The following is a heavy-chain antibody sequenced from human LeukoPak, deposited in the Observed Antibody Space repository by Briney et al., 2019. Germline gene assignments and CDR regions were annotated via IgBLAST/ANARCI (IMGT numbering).Heavy chain of an antibody. J-gene: IGHJ6*03. Sequence: GGSLRLSCAASGFTFSSYAMHWVRQAPGKGLEWVAVISYDGSNKYYADSVKGRFTISRDNSKNTLYLQMNSLRAEDTAVYYCARDAKVGSSWCYYYYYMDVWGKGTTVTVSS. CDR3: ARDAKVGSSWCYYYYYMDV. CDR1: GFTFSSYA. D-gene: IGHD6-13*01. V-gene: IGHV3-30*01. CDR2: ISYDGSNK.